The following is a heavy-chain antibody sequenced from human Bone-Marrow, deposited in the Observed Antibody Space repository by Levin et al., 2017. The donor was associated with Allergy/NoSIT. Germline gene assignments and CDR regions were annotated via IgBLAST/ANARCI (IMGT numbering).Heavy chain of an antibody. CDR1: GFIVSGNY. CDR3: AREHSTNNWYFDL. Sequence: PGGSLRLSCEASGFIVSGNYMSWVRQAPGKGLEWVSVIYSGGSTYYAGSVKGRFTISRDNSKNTLYLQMNSLRAEDTAVYYCAREHSTNNWYFDLWGRGSLVTVSS. J-gene: IGHJ2*01. CDR2: IYSGGST. D-gene: IGHD2-2*01. V-gene: IGHV3-53*01.